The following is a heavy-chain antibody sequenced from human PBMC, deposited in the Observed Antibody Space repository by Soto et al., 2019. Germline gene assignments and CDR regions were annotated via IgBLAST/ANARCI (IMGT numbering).Heavy chain of an antibody. CDR3: VRGDGDYHDGNGYLGRH. CDR1: GFTLSTYW. D-gene: IGHD3-22*01. V-gene: IGHV3-74*01. J-gene: IGHJ4*02. Sequence: EVQLVQSGGGLVQLGGSLRLSCEDSGFTLSTYWIHWVRQAPGKGLVWVSRIKSDGSGTYYADSVEGRFTSSRDNAQNTLYLQMNSLRADDTAVYYCVRGDGDYHDGNGYLGRHWGQGTLVSVSS. CDR2: IKSDGSGT.